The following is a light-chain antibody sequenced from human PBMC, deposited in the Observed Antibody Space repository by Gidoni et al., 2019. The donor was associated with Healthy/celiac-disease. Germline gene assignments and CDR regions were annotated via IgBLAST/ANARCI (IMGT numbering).Light chain of an antibody. CDR2: EVS. CDR3: SSYAGSIL. Sequence: QSALTQPPSASGSPGQSVTISCTGTSSDVGGYNYVSWYQQQPGKAPKLMIYEVSKRPSGVPDRFSGAKSGNTASLTVSGLQAEDEADYYCSSYAGSILFGGGTKLTVL. J-gene: IGLJ3*02. CDR1: SSDVGGYNY. V-gene: IGLV2-8*01.